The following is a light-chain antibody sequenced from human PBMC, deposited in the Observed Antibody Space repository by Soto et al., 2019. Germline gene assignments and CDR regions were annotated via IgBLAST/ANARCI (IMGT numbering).Light chain of an antibody. CDR1: QTISTS. CDR3: QQSSNSPPWT. CDR2: RAS. Sequence: DIQMTQSPSSLSASVGNRVTISCRASQTISTSLNWYQQKPGTAPRLLIYRASSVKSGVPPRFSGSGSGRDFTLTISSLRTEDIAAYFCQQSSNSPPWTFGQGTKVDIK. J-gene: IGKJ1*01. V-gene: IGKV1-39*01.